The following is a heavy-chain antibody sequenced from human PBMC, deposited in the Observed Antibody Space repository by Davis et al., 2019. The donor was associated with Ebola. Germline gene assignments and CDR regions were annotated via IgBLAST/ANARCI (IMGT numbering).Heavy chain of an antibody. V-gene: IGHV4-59*04. CDR2: IYYSGST. D-gene: IGHD3-10*01. Sequence: SETLSLTCTVSGGSISSYYWSWIRQPPGKGLEWIGSIYYSGSTYYNPSLKSRVTISVDTSKNQFSLKLSSVTAADTAVYYCARHQGAYYSDYWGQGTLVTVSP. J-gene: IGHJ4*02. CDR3: ARHQGAYYSDY. CDR1: GGSISSYY.